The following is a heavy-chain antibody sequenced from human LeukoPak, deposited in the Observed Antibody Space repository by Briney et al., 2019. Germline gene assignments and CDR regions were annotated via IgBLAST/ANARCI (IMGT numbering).Heavy chain of an antibody. Sequence: ASVKVSCKASGYTFFNYGINWVRQAPGQGLEWMGWISGYNGNTNYAQQFQGRVTMTTDTSTSTAYMELRSLRSDDTAVYYCARDAREVLFWFGEFFPWGQGTLVTVSS. D-gene: IGHD3-10*01. V-gene: IGHV1-18*01. CDR3: ARDAREVLFWFGEFFP. CDR2: ISGYNGNT. J-gene: IGHJ5*02. CDR1: GYTFFNYG.